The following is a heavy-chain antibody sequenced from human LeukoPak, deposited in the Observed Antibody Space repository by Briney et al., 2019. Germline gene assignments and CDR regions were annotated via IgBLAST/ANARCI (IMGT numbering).Heavy chain of an antibody. CDR2: ISAYNGNT. Sequence: ASVKVSCKASGYTFTSYGINWVRQAPGQGLEWMGWISAYNGNTNYAQKLQGRVTMTTDTSTSTAYMELRSLRSDDTAVYYCAREYNWNDRRTYFDYWGQGTLVTVSS. D-gene: IGHD1-1*01. J-gene: IGHJ4*02. V-gene: IGHV1-18*01. CDR1: GYTFTSYG. CDR3: AREYNWNDRRTYFDY.